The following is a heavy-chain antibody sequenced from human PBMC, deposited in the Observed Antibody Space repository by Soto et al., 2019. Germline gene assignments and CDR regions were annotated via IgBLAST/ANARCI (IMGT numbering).Heavy chain of an antibody. CDR3: ARGRKVVVVPAAMGNWFDP. V-gene: IGHV4-34*01. Sequence: SETLSLTCAVYGGSFSGYYWSWIRQPPGKGLEWIGEINHSGSTNYNPSLKSRVTISVDTSKNQFSLKLSSVTAADTAVYYCARGRKVVVVPAAMGNWFDPWGQGTLVTVSS. J-gene: IGHJ5*02. CDR1: GGSFSGYY. CDR2: INHSGST. D-gene: IGHD2-2*01.